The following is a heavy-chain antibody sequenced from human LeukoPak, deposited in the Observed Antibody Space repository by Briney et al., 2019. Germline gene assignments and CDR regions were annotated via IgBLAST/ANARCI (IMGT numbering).Heavy chain of an antibody. V-gene: IGHV3-23*01. CDR2: ISSGGGST. D-gene: IGHD6-13*01. CDR1: GFTFSSYA. CDR3: ASGSRIHPMAAAGTPPLLDP. Sequence: PGGSLRLSCAASGFTFSSYAMSWVRQAPGKGLEWVSGISSGGGSTYYADSVKGRFTISRDNSKNTLDLEMNSLRAEDRAVYYCASGSRIHPMAAAGTPPLLDPWGQGTLVTVSS. J-gene: IGHJ5*02.